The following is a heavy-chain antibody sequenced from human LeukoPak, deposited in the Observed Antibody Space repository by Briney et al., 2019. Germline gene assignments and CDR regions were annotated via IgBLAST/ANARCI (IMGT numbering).Heavy chain of an antibody. J-gene: IGHJ4*02. CDR3: ARDLWASPDYGDYSDY. Sequence: SVKVSCKASGGTFCSYAISWVRQAPGQGLEWVGGIIPIFGTANYAQKFQGRVTITTDESTSTAYMELSSLRSEDTAEYYCARDLWASPDYGDYSDYWGQGTLVTVSS. CDR1: GGTFCSYA. V-gene: IGHV1-69*05. D-gene: IGHD4-17*01. CDR2: IIPIFGTA.